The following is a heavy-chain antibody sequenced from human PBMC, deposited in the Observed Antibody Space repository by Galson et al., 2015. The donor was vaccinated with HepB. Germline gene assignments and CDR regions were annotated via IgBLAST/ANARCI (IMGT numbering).Heavy chain of an antibody. J-gene: IGHJ6*02. Sequence: SLRLSCAASGFTFDDYTMHWVRQAPGKGLEWVSLISWDGGSTYYADSVKGRFTISRDNSKNSLYLQMNSLRTEDTALYYCAKDSQLWLRGRYYYYGMDVWGQGTTVTVSS. CDR1: GFTFDDYT. D-gene: IGHD5-18*01. CDR2: ISWDGGST. V-gene: IGHV3-43*01. CDR3: AKDSQLWLRGRYYYYGMDV.